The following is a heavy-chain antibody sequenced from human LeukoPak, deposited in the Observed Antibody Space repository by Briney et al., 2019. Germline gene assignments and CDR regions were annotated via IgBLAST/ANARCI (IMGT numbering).Heavy chain of an antibody. V-gene: IGHV3-11*01. Sequence: GGSLRLSCAASGFTFSGYYMSWIRQAPGKGLEWVSYISSSGSTIYYADSVKGRFTISRDNAKNSLYLQMNSLRAEDTAVYYCAREGAPVYYGYVYGHFDFWGQGTLVTVSS. D-gene: IGHD5-12*01. CDR3: AREGAPVYYGYVYGHFDF. CDR1: GFTFSGYY. J-gene: IGHJ4*02. CDR2: ISSSGSTI.